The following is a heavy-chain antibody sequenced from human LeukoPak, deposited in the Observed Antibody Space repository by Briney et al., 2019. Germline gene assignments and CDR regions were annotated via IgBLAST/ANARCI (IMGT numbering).Heavy chain of an antibody. CDR1: GFTVSSYS. CDR3: ARDPESNWGWDLDY. V-gene: IGHV3-48*01. Sequence: PGGSLRLSCAASGFTVSSYSMNWVRQVPGKGLEWVSHIGSSGSMIWYGESVKGRFTISRDSAKNSLHLQMNSLRAEDTAVYYCARDPESNWGWDLDYWGQGTLVTVSS. J-gene: IGHJ4*02. CDR2: IGSSGSMI. D-gene: IGHD7-27*01.